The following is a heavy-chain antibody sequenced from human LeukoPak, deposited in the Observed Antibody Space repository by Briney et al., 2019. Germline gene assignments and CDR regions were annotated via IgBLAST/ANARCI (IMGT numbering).Heavy chain of an antibody. CDR2: ISSSSSTI. CDR3: ARDTDYNYDFWSGFPFDY. Sequence: PGGSLRLSCAASGFTFSSYSMNWVRQAPGKGLEWVSCISSSSSTIYYADSVKGRFTISRDNAKNSLYLQMNSLRAEDTAVYYCARDTDYNYDFWSGFPFDYWGQGTLVTVSS. V-gene: IGHV3-48*01. CDR1: GFTFSSYS. J-gene: IGHJ4*02. D-gene: IGHD3-3*01.